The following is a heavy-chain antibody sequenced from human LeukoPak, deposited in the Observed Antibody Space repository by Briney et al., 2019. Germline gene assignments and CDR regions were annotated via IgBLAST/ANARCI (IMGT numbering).Heavy chain of an antibody. V-gene: IGHV3-74*03. D-gene: IGHD4-17*01. CDR2: INGDGTST. J-gene: IGHJ4*02. CDR3: ARASTTVPNLLDY. CDR1: GFTFSTYW. Sequence: GGSLRLSCAASGFTFSTYWMHWVRQAPAKGLVWVSRINGDGTSTKYADSVKGRFTISRDNARHTLYLQMNSLRAEDTAVYYCARASTTVPNLLDYWGQGTLVTVSS.